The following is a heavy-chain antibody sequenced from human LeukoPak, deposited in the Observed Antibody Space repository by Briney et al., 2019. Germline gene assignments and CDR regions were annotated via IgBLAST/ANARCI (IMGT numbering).Heavy chain of an antibody. CDR1: GFTFSSYA. Sequence: PGGSLRLSCAASGFTFSSYAMHWVRQAPGKGLEWVAVIAYDGSNKYYAHSVQGRFNISRDNAKNSLFLQVNSLRAEDTAIYYCATGSYDSSGYYIYQRGHWGQGTLVAVSS. CDR2: IAYDGSNK. CDR3: ATGSYDSSGYYIYQRGH. J-gene: IGHJ4*02. D-gene: IGHD3-22*01. V-gene: IGHV3-30*04.